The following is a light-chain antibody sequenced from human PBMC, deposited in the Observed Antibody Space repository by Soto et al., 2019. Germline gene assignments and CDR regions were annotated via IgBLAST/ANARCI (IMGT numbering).Light chain of an antibody. J-gene: IGKJ1*01. CDR2: KAS. V-gene: IGKV1-5*03. Sequence: DNRVTRSPATLSACVGDRVSITCRASQSISTCLAWYQQKPGKAPRLLIYKASSLESGVTARFSGIGSGVEFTLTISSLQPDDFATYYLELYNGYSQVFGQGTKVDIK. CDR1: QSISTC. CDR3: ELYNGYSQV.